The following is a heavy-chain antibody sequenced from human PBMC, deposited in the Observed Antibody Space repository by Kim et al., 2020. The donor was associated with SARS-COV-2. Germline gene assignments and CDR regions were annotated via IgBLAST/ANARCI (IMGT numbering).Heavy chain of an antibody. CDR3: ARAAWGRGRGGSYMDV. V-gene: IGHV1-2*06. J-gene: IGHJ6*03. CDR1: GYTFTGYY. D-gene: IGHD5-12*01. Sequence: ASVKVSCKASGYTFTGYYMHWVRQAPGQGLEWMGRINPNSGGTNYAQKFQGRVTMTRDTSISTAYMELSRLRSDDTAVYYCARAAWGRGRGGSYMDVWGKGTPVTVSS. CDR2: INPNSGGT.